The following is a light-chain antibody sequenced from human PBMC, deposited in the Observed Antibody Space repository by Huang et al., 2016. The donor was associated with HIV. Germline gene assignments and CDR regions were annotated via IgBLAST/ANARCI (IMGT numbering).Light chain of an antibody. CDR2: DAS. CDR3: QQYDSYPWT. V-gene: IGKV1-5*01. CDR1: QSINSW. Sequence: DIQMTQSPSTLSASIGDRVTITCRASQSINSWLAWYQQKPGKAPKLLLYDASSLQSGVPSRFSGSESGTEFTLTVTSLQPDDFATYYCQQYDSYPWTFGQGTTVEIQ. J-gene: IGKJ1*01.